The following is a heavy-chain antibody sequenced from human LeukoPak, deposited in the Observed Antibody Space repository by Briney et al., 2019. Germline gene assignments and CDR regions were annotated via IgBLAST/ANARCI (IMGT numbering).Heavy chain of an antibody. V-gene: IGHV3-23*01. J-gene: IGHJ4*02. Sequence: GGSLRLSCAASGFTFSSYAMSWVRQAPGKGLEWVSAISDSAGSTYYADSVKGRFTISRDNAKNSLYLQMNSLRAEDTAVYYCARASITMIVVVLIDYWGQGTLVTVSS. CDR3: ARASITMIVVVLIDY. CDR1: GFTFSSYA. CDR2: ISDSAGST. D-gene: IGHD3-22*01.